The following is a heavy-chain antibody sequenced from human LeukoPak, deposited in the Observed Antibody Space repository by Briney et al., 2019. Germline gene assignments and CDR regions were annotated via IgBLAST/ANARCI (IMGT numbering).Heavy chain of an antibody. J-gene: IGHJ4*02. CDR2: LYFCGST. D-gene: IGHD3-22*01. Sequence: SETLSLTCTVSGGSISSSSYYWDWIRQSLGTGLEWIGSLYFCGSTYYNPSLKIRVTISVDTSKIQFSLKLSSVTAADTAVFYCARRSYYDSSAIFDYWGQGTLVTVSS. CDR1: GGSISSSSYY. CDR3: ARRSYYDSSAIFDY. V-gene: IGHV4-39*01.